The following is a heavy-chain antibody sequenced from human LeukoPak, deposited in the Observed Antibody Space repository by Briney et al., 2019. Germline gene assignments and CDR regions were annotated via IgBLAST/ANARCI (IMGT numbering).Heavy chain of an antibody. CDR3: ARDEGDYGDYYFDY. V-gene: IGHV3-21*01. D-gene: IGHD4-17*01. CDR1: GFTFSSYS. CDR2: ISSSSSYI. J-gene: IGHJ4*02. Sequence: GGPLNLSCAPSGFTFSSYSMNWVRQAPGKGLEWVSSISSSSSYIYYADSVKGRFTISRDNAKNSLYLQMNSLRAEDTAVYYCARDEGDYGDYYFDYWGQGTLVTVSS.